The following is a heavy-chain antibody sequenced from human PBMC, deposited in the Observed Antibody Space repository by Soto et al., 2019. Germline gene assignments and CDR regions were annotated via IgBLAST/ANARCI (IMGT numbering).Heavy chain of an antibody. Sequence: GESLKISCKGYGSTVTNYWICWFRQMPVKVLEWMGIIYPGDSDTKYNPSFQGQVTISADKSITTTYLQWSSLKASDTAIYYCAASIFYYGMDVWGQGTTVTVS. J-gene: IGHJ6*02. V-gene: IGHV5-51*01. CDR3: AASIFYYGMDV. CDR1: GSTVTNYW. CDR2: IYPGDSDT.